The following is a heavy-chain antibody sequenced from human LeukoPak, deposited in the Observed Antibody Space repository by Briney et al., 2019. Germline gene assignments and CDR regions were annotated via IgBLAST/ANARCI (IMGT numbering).Heavy chain of an antibody. Sequence: PSETLSLTCTVSGGSISHYYWSWIPQPPGKGLEWFGYIYYSGSTNYNPSLKSRVTISVDTSKNQFSLKLSSVTAADTAVYYCARGYYDSSGYLISYNWFDPWGQGTLVTVSS. D-gene: IGHD3-22*01. CDR2: IYYSGST. CDR1: GGSISHYY. V-gene: IGHV4-59*01. J-gene: IGHJ5*02. CDR3: ARGYYDSSGYLISYNWFDP.